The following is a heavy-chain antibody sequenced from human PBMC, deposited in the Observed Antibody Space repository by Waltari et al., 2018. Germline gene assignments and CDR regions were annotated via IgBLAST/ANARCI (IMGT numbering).Heavy chain of an antibody. CDR2: INPSGGST. CDR3: ARSWLRNYYYYMDV. D-gene: IGHD5-12*01. V-gene: IGHV1-46*01. Sequence: QVQLVQSGAEAKKPGASVKVSCKASGYTFTTYYIHWVRQAPGQGLEWMGRINPSGGSTSYAQTFQGKVTMTRDTSTSTVYMELSSLRSEDTAVYYCARSWLRNYYYYMDVWGKGTTVTVSS. CDR1: GYTFTTYY. J-gene: IGHJ6*03.